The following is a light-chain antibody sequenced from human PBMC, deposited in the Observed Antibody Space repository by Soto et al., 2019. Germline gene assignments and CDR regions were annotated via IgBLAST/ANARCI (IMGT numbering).Light chain of an antibody. CDR1: ESVRNDY. CDR3: HQYVYVPYT. J-gene: IGKJ2*01. CDR2: GAS. Sequence: EIVLTQSPGTVSLSPGERISLSCRASESVRNDYLAWYQHKPGQAPKVLIYGASSRATGIPDRFSGSGSGTDFSLTISRLDPEDLAVYYCHQYVYVPYTFGQGTKVEIK. V-gene: IGKV3-20*01.